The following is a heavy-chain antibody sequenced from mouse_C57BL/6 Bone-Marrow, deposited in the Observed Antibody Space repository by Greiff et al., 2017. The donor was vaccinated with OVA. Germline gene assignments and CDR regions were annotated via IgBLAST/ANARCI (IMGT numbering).Heavy chain of an antibody. V-gene: IGHV5-9*01. CDR1: GFTFSSYA. J-gene: IGHJ4*01. Sequence: EVMLVESGGGLVKPGGSLKLSCAASGFTFSSYAMSWVRQTPEKRLEWVATISGGGGNTYYPDSVKGRFTISRDNAKNTLYLQMSSLRSEDTALYYCARGGSDGYYYAMDYWGQGTSVTVSS. CDR3: ARGGSDGYYYAMDY. CDR2: ISGGGGNT.